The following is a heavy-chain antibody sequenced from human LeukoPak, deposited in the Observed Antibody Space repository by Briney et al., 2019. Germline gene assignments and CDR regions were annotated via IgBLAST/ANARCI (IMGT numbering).Heavy chain of an antibody. CDR3: ARVTADTAMVGGYNYYYGMDV. Sequence: SETLSLTCTVSGGSISSSSYYWGWIRQPPGKGLEWIGSIYYSGSTYYNPSLKSRVTISVDTSKNQFSLKLSSVTAADTALYYCARVTADTAMVGGYNYYYGMDVWGQGTTVTVSS. CDR1: GGSISSSSYY. D-gene: IGHD5-18*01. CDR2: IYYSGST. V-gene: IGHV4-39*07. J-gene: IGHJ6*02.